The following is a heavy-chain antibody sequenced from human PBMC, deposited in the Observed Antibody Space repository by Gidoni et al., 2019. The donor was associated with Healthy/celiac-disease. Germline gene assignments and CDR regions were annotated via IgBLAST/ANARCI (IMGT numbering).Heavy chain of an antibody. D-gene: IGHD3-3*01. CDR1: GGSISSSSYY. Sequence: QLQLQESGPGLVKPSETLSLTCTVSGGSISSSSYYWGWIRQPPGKGLEWIGSIYYSGSTYYNPSLKSRVTISVDTSKNQFSLKLSSVTAADTAVYYCARQPFGVVMSAAFDYWGQGTLVTVSS. CDR2: IYYSGST. V-gene: IGHV4-39*01. CDR3: ARQPFGVVMSAAFDY. J-gene: IGHJ4*02.